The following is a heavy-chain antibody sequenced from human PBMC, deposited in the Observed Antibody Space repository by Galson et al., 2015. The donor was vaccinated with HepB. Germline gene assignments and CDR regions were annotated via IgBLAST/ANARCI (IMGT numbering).Heavy chain of an antibody. D-gene: IGHD5-18*01. CDR1: GFTFSSYE. V-gene: IGHV3-48*03. J-gene: IGHJ6*02. CDR2: ISSSGSTI. Sequence: SLRLSCAASGFTFSSYEMNWVRQAPGKGLEWVSYISSSGSTIYYADSVKGRFTISRDNAKNSLYLQMNSLRAEDTAVYYCARGVDTAMDYYGMDVWGQGTTVTVSS. CDR3: ARGVDTAMDYYGMDV.